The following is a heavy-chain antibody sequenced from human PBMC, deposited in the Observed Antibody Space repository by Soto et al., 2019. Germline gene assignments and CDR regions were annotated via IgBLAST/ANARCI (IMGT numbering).Heavy chain of an antibody. D-gene: IGHD6-13*01. CDR1: GDSVSSSSAA. V-gene: IGHV6-1*01. CDR3: ARVPIAAAAPYFDY. Sequence: PSQTLSLTCAISGDSVSSSSAAWNWLRQSPSRGLEWLGRTYYRSTWSNDYAGSVKSRITINPGTFENQFSLQLYSVTPEDTAVYYCARVPIAAAAPYFDYWGQGTLVTVSS. CDR2: TYYRSTWSN. J-gene: IGHJ4*02.